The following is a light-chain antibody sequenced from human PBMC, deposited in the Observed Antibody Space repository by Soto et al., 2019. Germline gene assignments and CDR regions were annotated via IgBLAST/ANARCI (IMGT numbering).Light chain of an antibody. CDR1: RSDVGGYNY. J-gene: IGLJ1*01. V-gene: IGLV2-14*03. Sequence: QSALTQPASVSGSPGQSITISCTGTRSDVGGYNYVSWYQQHPGKAPKLMIYDVSNRPSGVSNRFSGSKSGNTASLTISGLQAEDEADYYCSSFTSSITRYVFGTGTKLTVL. CDR3: SSFTSSITRYV. CDR2: DVS.